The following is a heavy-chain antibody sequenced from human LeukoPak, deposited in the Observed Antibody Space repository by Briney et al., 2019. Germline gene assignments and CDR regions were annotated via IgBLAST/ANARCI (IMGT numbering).Heavy chain of an antibody. CDR2: IYNSGNT. Sequence: SETLSLTCTVSGDSISSYYWSWIRQPPGKGLEWIGYIYNSGNTNYNPSLKSRVTISVDTSKNQFSLKLSSVTAADTAVYYCARGSQAVVTRWGQGTLVTVSS. J-gene: IGHJ4*02. CDR1: GDSISSYY. V-gene: IGHV4-59*01. D-gene: IGHD2-21*02. CDR3: ARGSQAVVTR.